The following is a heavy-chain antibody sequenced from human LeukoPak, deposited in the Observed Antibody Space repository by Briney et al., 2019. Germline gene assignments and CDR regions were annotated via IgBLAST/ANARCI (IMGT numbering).Heavy chain of an antibody. CDR2: IYFSGTT. J-gene: IGHJ4*02. Sequence: SETLSLTCTVSGGAISSSSYYWGWIRQPPGKGLEGVGSIYFSGTTYYKPSLRSRVTISVDTSKNQFSLTLSSVTAADTTVYYCARQAIDSSGYYLDYFDHWGQGTLVTASS. CDR1: GGAISSSSYY. V-gene: IGHV4-39*01. D-gene: IGHD3-22*01. CDR3: ARQAIDSSGYYLDYFDH.